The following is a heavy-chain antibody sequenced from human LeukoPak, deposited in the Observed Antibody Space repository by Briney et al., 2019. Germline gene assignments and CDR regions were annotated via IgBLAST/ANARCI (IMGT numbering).Heavy chain of an antibody. CDR3: AKDKAGYYDSSGYYGY. Sequence: GRSLRLSCAASGFTFDDYAMHWVRQAPGKGLEWVSGISWNSGSIGYADSVKGRFTISRDNAKNSLYLQMNSLRAEDTALYYCAKDKAGYYDSSGYYGYWGQGTPVTVSS. D-gene: IGHD3-22*01. V-gene: IGHV3-9*01. CDR1: GFTFDDYA. J-gene: IGHJ4*02. CDR2: ISWNSGSI.